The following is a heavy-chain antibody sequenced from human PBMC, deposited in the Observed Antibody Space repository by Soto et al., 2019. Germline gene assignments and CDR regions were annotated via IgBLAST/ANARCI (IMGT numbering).Heavy chain of an antibody. J-gene: IGHJ4*02. CDR3: ARDVLSTNYDFWSGSLGYYFDY. Sequence: EVQLVESGGGLVQPGGSLRLSCAASGFTFSSYWMHWVRQAPGKGLVWVSRINSDGSSTSYADSVKGRFTISRDNAKNTLYLQMNSLRAEDTAVYYCARDVLSTNYDFWSGSLGYYFDYWGQGTLVTVSS. V-gene: IGHV3-74*01. D-gene: IGHD3-3*01. CDR1: GFTFSSYW. CDR2: INSDGSST.